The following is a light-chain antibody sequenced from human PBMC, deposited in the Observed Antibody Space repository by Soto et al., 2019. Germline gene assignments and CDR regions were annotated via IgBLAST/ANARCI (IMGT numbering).Light chain of an antibody. Sequence: EIVMTQSPATLSVSPGERATFSCRASQSVSSNLAWYQQKPGQAPRLLIYGASTRATGIPARFSGSGSGTEFTLTISSLQSEDFAVYYCQQYNNWPPLTFGGGTKEEIK. CDR1: QSVSSN. J-gene: IGKJ4*01. V-gene: IGKV3-15*01. CDR2: GAS. CDR3: QQYNNWPPLT.